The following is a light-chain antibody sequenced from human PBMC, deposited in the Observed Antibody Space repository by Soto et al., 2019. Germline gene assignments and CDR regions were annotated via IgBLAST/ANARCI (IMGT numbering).Light chain of an antibody. CDR2: AAS. J-gene: IGKJ1*01. CDR3: QQYNSYPWT. V-gene: IGKV1-5*01. CDR1: QSINNL. Sequence: DVQMTQSPSTLSASVGDRVTITCRASQSINNLLAWYQQKPGKAPKLLIYAASSLQSGVPSRFSGSGSGTDLTITISSLQPEDFETYYCQQYNSYPWTFGQGTKVDIK.